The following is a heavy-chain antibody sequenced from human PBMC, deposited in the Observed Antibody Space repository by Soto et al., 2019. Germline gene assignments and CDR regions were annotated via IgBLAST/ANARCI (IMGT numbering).Heavy chain of an antibody. CDR1: GFDVTTNC. Sequence: GGSLRLSCVGSGFDVTTNCMRWVRQAPGKGLECVSIVCTGGATHYADSVKGRFTISRDSSKNAVHLQMNNVRAEDTAVYYCVRDKRTISGIFPGYWGQGTQVTVSS. CDR3: VRDKRTISGIFPGY. D-gene: IGHD1-1*01. J-gene: IGHJ4*02. V-gene: IGHV3-53*01. CDR2: VCTGGAT.